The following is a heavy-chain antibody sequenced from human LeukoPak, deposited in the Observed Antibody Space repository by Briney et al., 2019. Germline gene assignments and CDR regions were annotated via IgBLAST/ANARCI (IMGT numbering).Heavy chain of an antibody. CDR2: ISGSGDNT. Sequence: QPGGSLRLSCAASGFTFSSYAMNWVRQAPGKGLEWVSIISGSGDNTYYTDSVKGRFTISRDNSKNTLFLQMNSLRVEDTAVYYCAKFGHYYDSSGFNDAFDIWGQGTMVSVSS. V-gene: IGHV3-23*01. CDR3: AKFGHYYDSSGFNDAFDI. CDR1: GFTFSSYA. J-gene: IGHJ3*02. D-gene: IGHD3-22*01.